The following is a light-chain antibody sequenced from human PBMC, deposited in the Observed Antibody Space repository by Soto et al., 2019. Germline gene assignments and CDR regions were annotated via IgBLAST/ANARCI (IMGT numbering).Light chain of an antibody. CDR3: TSWTTSTTVI. CDR2: DVN. Sequence: QSVLTQPASVSGSPGQSITISCTGTSSDIGAYNFVSWYQQHPGKSPKLILFDVNIRPSGVSNRFSGSTSGNTASLTISGLQADDEADDYCTSWTTSTTVIFGGGTTVTVL. CDR1: SSDIGAYNF. V-gene: IGLV2-14*03. J-gene: IGLJ2*01.